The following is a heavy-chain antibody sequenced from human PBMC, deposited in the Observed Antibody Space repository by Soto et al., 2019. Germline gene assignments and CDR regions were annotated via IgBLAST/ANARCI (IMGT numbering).Heavy chain of an antibody. CDR3: ARDYETVAGKRFDY. D-gene: IGHD6-19*01. J-gene: IGHJ4*02. CDR1: GYTFTIYA. CDR2: INAGNGNT. V-gene: IGHV1-3*01. Sequence: GASVKVSCKASGYTFTIYAMRWVRQAPGQRLEWMGWINAGNGNTKYSQKFQGRVTITRDTSASTAYMELSSLRSEDTAVYYCARDYETVAGKRFDYWGQGTLVTVSS.